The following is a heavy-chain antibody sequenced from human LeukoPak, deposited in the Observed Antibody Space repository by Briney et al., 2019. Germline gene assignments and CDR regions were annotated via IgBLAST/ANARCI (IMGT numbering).Heavy chain of an antibody. CDR3: ARDLRIAAAGTAGY. Sequence: ASVKVSCKVSGYTFTSYGISWVRQAPGQGLEWMGWISAYNGNTNYAQKLQGRVTMTTDTSTSTAYMELRSLRSDDTAVYYCARDLRIAAAGTAGYWGQGTLVTVSS. CDR2: ISAYNGNT. J-gene: IGHJ4*02. CDR1: GYTFTSYG. D-gene: IGHD6-13*01. V-gene: IGHV1-18*01.